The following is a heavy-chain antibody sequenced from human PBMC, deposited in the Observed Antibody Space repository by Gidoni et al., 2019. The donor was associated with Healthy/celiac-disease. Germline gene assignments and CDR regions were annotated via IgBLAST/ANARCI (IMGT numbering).Heavy chain of an antibody. J-gene: IGHJ6*02. V-gene: IGHV1-2*02. CDR1: GYTFTGYY. Sequence: QVQLVQSGAEVKKPGASVKVSCKASGYTFTGYYMHWVRQAPGQGLEWMGWINPNSGGTNYAQKFQGRVTMTRDTSISTAYMELSRLRSDDTAVYYCARDVSCSSTSCPYYYYYYGMDVWGQGTTVTVSS. CDR3: ARDVSCSSTSCPYYYYYYGMDV. D-gene: IGHD2-2*01. CDR2: INPNSGGT.